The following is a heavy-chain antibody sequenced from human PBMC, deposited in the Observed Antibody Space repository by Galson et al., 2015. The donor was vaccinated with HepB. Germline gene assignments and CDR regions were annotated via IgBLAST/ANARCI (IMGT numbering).Heavy chain of an antibody. D-gene: IGHD2-2*01. Sequence: SLRLSCAASGFTFSGSAMHWVRQASGKGLEWVGRIRSKANSYATAYAASVKGRFTISRDDSKNTAYLQMNSLKTEDTAVYYCTRLGEGPAAMRELDYWGQGTLVTVSS. CDR2: IRSKANSYAT. CDR3: TRLGEGPAAMRELDY. CDR1: GFTFSGSA. V-gene: IGHV3-73*01. J-gene: IGHJ4*02.